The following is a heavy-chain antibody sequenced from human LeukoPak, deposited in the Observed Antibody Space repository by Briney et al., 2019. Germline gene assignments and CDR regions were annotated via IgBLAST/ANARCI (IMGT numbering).Heavy chain of an antibody. J-gene: IGHJ4*02. CDR2: INPSGGST. CDR3: VIAAAAASLDY. V-gene: IGHV1-46*03. Sequence: ASVKVSCKASGYTFTGYYMHWVRQAPGQGLEWMGIINPSGGSTSYAQKFQGRVTMTRDMSTSTVYMELSSLRSEDTAVYYCVIAAAAASLDYWGQGTLVTVSS. CDR1: GYTFTGYY. D-gene: IGHD6-13*01.